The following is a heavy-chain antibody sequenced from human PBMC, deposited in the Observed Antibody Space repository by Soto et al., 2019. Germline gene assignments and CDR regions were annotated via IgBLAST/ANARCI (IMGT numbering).Heavy chain of an antibody. D-gene: IGHD3-10*01. J-gene: IGHJ4*02. CDR2: IYSGGAT. Sequence: EVQLVESGGGWVQPGGSLRLSCAASRFPVSSNYITLVRQAPGKGLEWVSVIYSGGATYYLDSVKARFTISRQHSKNTLYLQMNSLRAEDTAVYYCALTTYGSGSYSDNWGQGTVVTVSS. CDR1: RFPVSSNY. CDR3: ALTTYGSGSYSDN. V-gene: IGHV3-66*01.